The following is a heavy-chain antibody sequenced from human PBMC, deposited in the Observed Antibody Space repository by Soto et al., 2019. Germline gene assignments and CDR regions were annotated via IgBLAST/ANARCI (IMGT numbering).Heavy chain of an antibody. CDR2: INPNSGGT. Sequence: ASVKVSCKASGYTFTGYYMHWVRQAPGQGLEWMGWINPNSGGTNYAQKFQGWVTMTRDTSISTAYMELSRLRSDDTAVYYCARGHRYSNYVGLPPAREYYFDYWGQGTLVTVSS. CDR3: ARGHRYSNYVGLPPAREYYFDY. D-gene: IGHD4-4*01. CDR1: GYTFTGYY. V-gene: IGHV1-2*04. J-gene: IGHJ4*02.